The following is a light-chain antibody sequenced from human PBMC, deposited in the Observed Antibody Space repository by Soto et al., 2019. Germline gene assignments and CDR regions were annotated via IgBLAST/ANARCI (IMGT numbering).Light chain of an antibody. J-gene: IGKJ5*01. Sequence: EVVLTQSPGTLSLSPVERATLSCMASQSVAANYLAWYQQKRGQAPRLLIYGASSRATGIPDRFSGSGSGTDFTLTISSLEPEDFAVYYCQQGGNWPLTFGQGTRLEI. CDR1: QSVAANY. CDR3: QQGGNWPLT. V-gene: IGKV3D-20*02. CDR2: GAS.